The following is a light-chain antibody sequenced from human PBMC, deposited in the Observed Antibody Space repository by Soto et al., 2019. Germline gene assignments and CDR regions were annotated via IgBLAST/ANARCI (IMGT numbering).Light chain of an antibody. J-gene: IGKJ3*01. CDR3: QQDYNLPFT. Sequence: EIVMTQSPATLSLSPGERATLSCRASQSITSNYLSWYQQKPGQAPGLLIYGASTRATGIPARFSGSGSGTDFTLTISSLQPEDFAVYYCQQDYNLPFTFGPGTKVDIK. CDR2: GAS. CDR1: QSITSNY. V-gene: IGKV3D-7*01.